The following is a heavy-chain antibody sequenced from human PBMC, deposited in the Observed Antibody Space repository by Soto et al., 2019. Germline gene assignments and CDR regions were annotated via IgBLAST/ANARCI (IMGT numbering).Heavy chain of an antibody. CDR3: ARRHWPRWFDP. J-gene: IGHJ5*02. Sequence: PSETLSLTCTVSGGSISSYYWSWIRQPPGKGLEWIGYIYYSGSTNYNPSLKSRVTISVDTSKNQFSLKLSSVTAADTAVYYCARRHWPRWFDPWGQGTLVTVSS. CDR2: IYYSGST. CDR1: GGSISSYY. V-gene: IGHV4-59*01.